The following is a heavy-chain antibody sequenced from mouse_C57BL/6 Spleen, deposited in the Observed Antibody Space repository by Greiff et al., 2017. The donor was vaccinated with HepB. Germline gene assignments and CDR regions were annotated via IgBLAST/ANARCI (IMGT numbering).Heavy chain of an antibody. D-gene: IGHD3-2*02. Sequence: QVQLQQSGAELVRPGASVTLSCKASGYTFTDYEVHWVKQTPVHGLEWIGAIDPETGGTAYNQKFKGKAILTADKSSSTAYMELRSLTSEDSAVYYCTRSAAQAPYYFDYWGQGTTLTVSS. CDR2: IDPETGGT. V-gene: IGHV1-15*01. CDR1: GYTFTDYE. J-gene: IGHJ2*01. CDR3: TRSAAQAPYYFDY.